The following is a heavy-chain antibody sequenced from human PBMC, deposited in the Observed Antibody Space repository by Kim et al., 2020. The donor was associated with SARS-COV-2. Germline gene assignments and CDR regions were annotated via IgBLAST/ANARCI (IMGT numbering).Heavy chain of an antibody. CDR3: ATGRLYDSSGYYHY. V-gene: IGHV3-66*01. D-gene: IGHD3-22*01. Sequence: ADHVKCRFVISRDNSNNPMYLQMNSLGAEDTAVYYCATGRLYDSSGYYHYWGQGTLVTVSS. J-gene: IGHJ4*02.